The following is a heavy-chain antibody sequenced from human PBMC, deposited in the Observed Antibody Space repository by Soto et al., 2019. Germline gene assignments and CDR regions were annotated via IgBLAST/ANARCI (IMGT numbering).Heavy chain of an antibody. Sequence: EVQLLDSGGGLVQPGGSLRLSCAASGFTFSSYAMSWVRQAPGKGLEWVSTISGSGGNIYYTDSVKGRFTISRDNSKNTLFLHMNRLRAEDTAIYYCTKSGGWNYKYFCMEVWGKGTTVTVSS. CDR3: TKSGGWNYKYFCMEV. CDR1: GFTFSSYA. V-gene: IGHV3-23*01. CDR2: ISGSGGNI. D-gene: IGHD6-19*01. J-gene: IGHJ6*03.